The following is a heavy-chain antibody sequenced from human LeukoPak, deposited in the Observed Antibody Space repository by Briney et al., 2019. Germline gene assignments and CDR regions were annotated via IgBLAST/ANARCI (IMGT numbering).Heavy chain of an antibody. Sequence: SQTLSLTCAISGDSVSSNSVTWNWIRQSPSRGLEWLGRTYYRSTWYNDYAISLKSRVTINADTSKNQFSLQLNSVTPEDTAVYYCVWGFYYTGMDVWGQGTTVTVSS. V-gene: IGHV6-1*01. D-gene: IGHD3-16*01. J-gene: IGHJ6*02. CDR3: VWGFYYTGMDV. CDR1: GDSVSSNSVT. CDR2: TYYRSTWYN.